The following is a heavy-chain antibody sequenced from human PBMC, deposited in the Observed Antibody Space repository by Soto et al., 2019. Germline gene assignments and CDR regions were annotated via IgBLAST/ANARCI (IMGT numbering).Heavy chain of an antibody. J-gene: IGHJ5*02. V-gene: IGHV4-4*07. D-gene: IGHD3-3*01. Sequence: QVHLQESGPGLVKPSETLSLTCSVSGGTISGYYWTWIRQPAGKGLEWIGRIYSSGNTKYNPSLQSRVTMSLDTSNNQFSLRLTSVTAADTAVYYCARGQRFSDWVDPWGQGTLVTVSS. CDR2: IYSSGNT. CDR3: ARGQRFSDWVDP. CDR1: GGTISGYY.